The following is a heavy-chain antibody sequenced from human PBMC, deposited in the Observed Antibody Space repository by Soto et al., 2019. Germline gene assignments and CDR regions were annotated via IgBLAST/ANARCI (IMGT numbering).Heavy chain of an antibody. CDR3: AKDEYSGYDWGAFDI. CDR2: MSWNSGSI. Sequence: GGSLRLSCAASGFTFDDYAMHWVRQAPGKGLEWVSGMSWNSGSIGYADPVKGRFTISRDNAKNSLYLKMNGLRAEDTALYYCAKDEYSGYDWGAFDIWGQGTMVTVSS. J-gene: IGHJ3*02. D-gene: IGHD5-12*01. V-gene: IGHV3-9*01. CDR1: GFTFDDYA.